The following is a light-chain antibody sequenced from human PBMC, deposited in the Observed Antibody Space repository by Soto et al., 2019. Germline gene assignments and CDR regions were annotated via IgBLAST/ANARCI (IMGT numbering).Light chain of an antibody. CDR3: QQYEDWPPQLT. CDR2: GAS. Sequence: EIVMTQSPATLSVSPGAGATLSCRAGQSVGSHLAWYQQKPGQAPRLLIYGASTRATGVPARFSGSGSGTECTLTISSLQSEDFAVYYCQQYEDWPPQLTFGGGTKVEIK. CDR1: QSVGSH. V-gene: IGKV3-15*01. J-gene: IGKJ4*01.